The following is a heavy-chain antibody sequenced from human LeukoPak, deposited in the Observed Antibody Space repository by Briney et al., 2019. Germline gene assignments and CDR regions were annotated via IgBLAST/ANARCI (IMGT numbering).Heavy chain of an antibody. Sequence: PSETLSLTCTVSGASMSSFYWSWIRQSPGKGLEWIGYIYSSGSTNYNPSLKSRVTISVDTSKNQFSLKLSSVTAADTAVYYCARHLSYGDYWYFDLWGRGTLVTVSS. D-gene: IGHD4-17*01. CDR1: GASMSSFY. CDR3: ARHLSYGDYWYFDL. CDR2: IYSSGST. V-gene: IGHV4-59*08. J-gene: IGHJ2*01.